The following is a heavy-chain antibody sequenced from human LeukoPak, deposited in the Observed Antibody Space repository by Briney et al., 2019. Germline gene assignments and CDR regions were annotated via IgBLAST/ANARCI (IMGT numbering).Heavy chain of an antibody. Sequence: GASVTVSCKASGYTFTSYGISWVRQAPGQGLEWMGWISAYNGNTNYAQKLQGRVTMTTDTSTSTAYMELRSLRSDDTAVYYCARVSAVTTFRGPFDPWGQGTLVTVSS. CDR1: GYTFTSYG. V-gene: IGHV1-18*01. J-gene: IGHJ5*02. CDR2: ISAYNGNT. D-gene: IGHD4-17*01. CDR3: ARVSAVTTFRGPFDP.